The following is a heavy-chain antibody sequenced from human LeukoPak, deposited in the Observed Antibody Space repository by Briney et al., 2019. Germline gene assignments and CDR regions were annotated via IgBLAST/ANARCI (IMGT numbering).Heavy chain of an antibody. Sequence: SETLSLTCTVSGGSISSGGYYWSWIRQPPGKGLEWIGFVYYNGITKYNPSLQSRVSISVDTSKNQFSLKLNSVTAADTAVYYCARRLAVTGRYYFDYWGQGALVTVSS. CDR3: ARRLAVTGRYYFDY. V-gene: IGHV4-61*08. CDR2: VYYNGIT. CDR1: GGSISSGGYY. D-gene: IGHD6-19*01. J-gene: IGHJ4*02.